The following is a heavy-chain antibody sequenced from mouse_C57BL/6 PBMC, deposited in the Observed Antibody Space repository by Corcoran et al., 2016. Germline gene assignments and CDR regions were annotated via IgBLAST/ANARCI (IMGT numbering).Heavy chain of an antibody. Sequence: QVQLQQSGAELARPGASVKLSCKASGYTFTSYGISWVKQRTGQGLEWIGEIYPRSGNTYYNEKFKGKATLTADKSSSTAYMELHSLTSEDSAVYFCARRAEGFAYWGQGTLVTVSA. D-gene: IGHD3-3*01. CDR2: IYPRSGNT. CDR3: ARRAEGFAY. V-gene: IGHV1-81*01. J-gene: IGHJ3*01. CDR1: GYTFTSYG.